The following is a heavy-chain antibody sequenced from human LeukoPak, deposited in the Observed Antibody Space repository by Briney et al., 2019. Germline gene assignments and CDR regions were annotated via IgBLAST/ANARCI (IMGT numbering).Heavy chain of an antibody. CDR3: ARDAGSSWYSVYYYMDV. J-gene: IGHJ6*03. CDR2: ISAYNGNT. Sequence: ASVKVSCKASGYTFTSYGISWVRQAPGQGLEWMGWISAYNGNTNYAQKLQGRVTMTTDTSTSTAYMELRSLRSDDTAVYYCARDAGSSWYSVYYYMDVWGKGTTVTVSS. D-gene: IGHD6-13*01. CDR1: GYTFTSYG. V-gene: IGHV1-18*01.